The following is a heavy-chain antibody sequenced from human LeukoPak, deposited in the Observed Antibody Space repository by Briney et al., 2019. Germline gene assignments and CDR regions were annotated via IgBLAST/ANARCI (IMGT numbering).Heavy chain of an antibody. Sequence: TGGSLRLSCAASGFTFSSYAMHWVRQAPGKGLEWVAVISYDGSNKYYADSVKGRFTISRDNSKNTLYLQMNSLRAEDTAVYYCAKHWTTTVTTGVDYWGQGTLVTVSS. CDR1: GFTFSSYA. D-gene: IGHD4-17*01. V-gene: IGHV3-30*18. J-gene: IGHJ4*02. CDR2: ISYDGSNK. CDR3: AKHWTTTVTTGVDY.